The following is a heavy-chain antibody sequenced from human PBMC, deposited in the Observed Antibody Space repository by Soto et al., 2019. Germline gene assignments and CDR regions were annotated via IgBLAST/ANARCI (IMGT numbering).Heavy chain of an antibody. CDR1: GASVNSCGHY. Sequence: PSETLSLTCTASGASVNSCGHYLNWIRQHPGKGLEGVGYINYSGTTYYDTSVRRRVTISIAASNNQFSLKLRSVTAEDAAVYFCARVLVPIDGLTILPAAFAIWGQGTTVTVSS. D-gene: IGHD3-9*01. CDR2: INYSGTT. V-gene: IGHV4-31*03. J-gene: IGHJ3*02. CDR3: ARVLVPIDGLTILPAAFAI.